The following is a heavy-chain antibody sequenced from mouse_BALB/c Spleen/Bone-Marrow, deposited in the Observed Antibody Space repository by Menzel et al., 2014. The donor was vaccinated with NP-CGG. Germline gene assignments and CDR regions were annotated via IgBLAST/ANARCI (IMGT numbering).Heavy chain of an antibody. J-gene: IGHJ2*01. CDR1: GFTFTDYY. Sequence: EVMLVESGGGLVQPGGSLRLSCATSGFTFTDYYMNWVRQPPGKALEWLAFIRNKAYGYTTESSASVKGRFTISRDNSQNILYLQMNTLRAEDSATYYCARDMGGLLFDSWGQGTTLSVSS. V-gene: IGHV7-3*02. D-gene: IGHD1-1*01. CDR3: ARDMGGLLFDS. CDR2: IRNKAYGYTT.